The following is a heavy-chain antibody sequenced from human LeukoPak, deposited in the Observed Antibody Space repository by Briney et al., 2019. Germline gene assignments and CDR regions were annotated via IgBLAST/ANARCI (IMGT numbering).Heavy chain of an antibody. Sequence: SETLSLTCTVSGDSISGSSYYWGWIRQPPGKGLEWIGNIYYGGSTYHNPSLKSRVSISVDTSNNQFSLKLSSVTAADTAVYYCASADGYIIDYWGQGTLVTVSS. D-gene: IGHD5-24*01. CDR1: GDSISGSSYY. CDR2: IYYGGST. CDR3: ASADGYIIDY. J-gene: IGHJ4*02. V-gene: IGHV4-39*01.